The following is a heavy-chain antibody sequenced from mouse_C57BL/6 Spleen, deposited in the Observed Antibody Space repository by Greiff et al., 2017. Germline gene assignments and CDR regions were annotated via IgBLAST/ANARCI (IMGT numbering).Heavy chain of an antibody. D-gene: IGHD1-1*02. Sequence: QVQLQQPGAELVRPGSSVKLSCKASGYTFTSYWMDWVKQRPGQGLEWIGNIYPSDSETHYNPKFKDKATLTVDNSSSTAYMQLSSLTSEDSAVYYCARAEGLWQAYWGQGTLVTVSA. V-gene: IGHV1-61*01. CDR1: GYTFTSYW. CDR2: IYPSDSET. J-gene: IGHJ3*01. CDR3: ARAEGLWQAY.